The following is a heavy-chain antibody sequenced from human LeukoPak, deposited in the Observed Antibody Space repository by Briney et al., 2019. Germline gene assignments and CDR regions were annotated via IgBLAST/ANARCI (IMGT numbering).Heavy chain of an antibody. J-gene: IGHJ4*02. CDR1: SVSISSSNW. D-gene: IGHD6-19*01. CDR2: NYHSGST. CDR3: AKVRQGGAMAGTSY. Sequence: SETLSFTSAVSSVSISSSNWWSWVRRPPGKGLEWIGQNYHSGSTNYKPSLKSPVTRSVDKTKNPFTMTLSYVSAADTAVYYWAKVRQGGAMAGTSYWGQGTLVTVSS. V-gene: IGHV4-4*02.